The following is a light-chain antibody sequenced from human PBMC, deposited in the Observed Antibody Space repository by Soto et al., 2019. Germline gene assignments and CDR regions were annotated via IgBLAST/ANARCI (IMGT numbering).Light chain of an antibody. J-gene: IGLJ2*01. CDR2: DVS. CDR1: SSDVGTYEY. Sequence: QSALTQPASVSGSPGQSITISCTGTSSDVGTYEYVSWYQHHPGKAPKLMIYDVSNRPSGVSDRFSGSKSGNTASLTISGVEAEDGADYYCSSYASNGDVLFGGGTKVTVL. V-gene: IGLV2-14*03. CDR3: SSYASNGDVL.